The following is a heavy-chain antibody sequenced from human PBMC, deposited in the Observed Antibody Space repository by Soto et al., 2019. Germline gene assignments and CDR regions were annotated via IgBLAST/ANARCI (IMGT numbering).Heavy chain of an antibody. J-gene: IGHJ3*02. Sequence: GESLKISCNGSGYSFTSYWISWVRQMPGKGLEWMGRIDPSDSYTNYSPSFQGHVTISADKSISTAYLQWSSLKASDTAMYYCARHGKAISGAARVVYAFDIWGQGTMVTVSS. V-gene: IGHV5-10-1*01. CDR3: ARHGKAISGAARVVYAFDI. CDR1: GYSFTSYW. CDR2: IDPSDSYT. D-gene: IGHD6-6*01.